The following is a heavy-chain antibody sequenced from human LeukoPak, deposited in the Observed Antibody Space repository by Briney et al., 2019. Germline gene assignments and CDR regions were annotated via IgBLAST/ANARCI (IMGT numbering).Heavy chain of an antibody. CDR3: ARANYDSSGYYSYFDY. D-gene: IGHD3-22*01. CDR2: IYYSGST. Sequence: PSETLSLTCTVSGGSISSYYWSWIRQPLGKGLEWIGYIYYSGSTNYNPSLKSRVTISVDTSKNQFSLKLSSVTAADTAVYYCARANYDSSGYYSYFDYWGQGTLVTVSS. CDR1: GGSISSYY. V-gene: IGHV4-59*13. J-gene: IGHJ4*02.